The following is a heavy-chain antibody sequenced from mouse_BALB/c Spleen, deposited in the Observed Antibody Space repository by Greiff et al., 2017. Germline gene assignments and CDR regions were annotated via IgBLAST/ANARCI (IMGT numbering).Heavy chain of an antibody. J-gene: IGHJ3*01. CDR1: GFTFTDYY. Sequence: EVKLMESGGGLVQPGGSLRLSCATSGFTFTDYYMSWVRQPPGKALEWLGFIRNKANGYTTEYSASVKGRFTISRDNSQSILYLQMNTLRAEDSATYYCARDKDYDGFAYWGQGTLVTVSA. CDR3: ARDKDYDGFAY. V-gene: IGHV7-3*02. CDR2: IRNKANGYTT. D-gene: IGHD2-4*01.